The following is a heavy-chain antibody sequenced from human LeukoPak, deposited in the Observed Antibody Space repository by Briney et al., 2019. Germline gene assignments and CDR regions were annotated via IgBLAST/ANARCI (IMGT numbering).Heavy chain of an antibody. CDR1: GGSISSGGYY. Sequence: PSETLSLTCTVSGGSISSGGYYWSWIRQHPGKGLEWIGYIYYSGSTYYNPSLKSRVTISVDTSKNQFSLKLSSVTAADTAVYYCARGVYDYVWGSYRYTFCYFDYWGQGTLVTVSS. CDR2: IYYSGST. J-gene: IGHJ4*02. D-gene: IGHD3-16*02. CDR3: ARGVYDYVWGSYRYTFCYFDY. V-gene: IGHV4-31*03.